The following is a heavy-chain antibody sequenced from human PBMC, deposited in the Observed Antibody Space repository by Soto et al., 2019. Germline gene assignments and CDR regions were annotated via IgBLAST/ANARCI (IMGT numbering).Heavy chain of an antibody. J-gene: IGHJ5*02. CDR2: IKVDSGYT. D-gene: IGHD4-17*01. Sequence: QLQLVQSAAEVKKPGASVRVSCKAYGYPFIKYGITWIRQAPEQGLEWMGWIKVDSGYTNYAQKFQGRDTMTADTSPDTAVMELRSVRLDDTAVYFCATSFATGFDPWGQGTLVSVSS. CDR3: ATSFATGFDP. V-gene: IGHV1-18*04. CDR1: GYPFIKYG.